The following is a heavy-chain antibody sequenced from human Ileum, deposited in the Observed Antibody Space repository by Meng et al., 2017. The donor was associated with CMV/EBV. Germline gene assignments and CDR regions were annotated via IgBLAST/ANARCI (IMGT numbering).Heavy chain of an antibody. V-gene: IGHV1-2*02. Sequence: QGKVGQSGAEWKRPGASVKVPCKASGYTFNAYHVHWVRQAPGQGLEWMGWINPNSGGTKYAQKFRGRVTLTRDTSISTVYMDLTTITSDDTAVYYCARPYTSGWSNWFDPWGQGTLVTVSS. CDR3: ARPYTSGWSNWFDP. CDR2: INPNSGGT. J-gene: IGHJ5*02. CDR1: GYTFNAYH. D-gene: IGHD6-19*01.